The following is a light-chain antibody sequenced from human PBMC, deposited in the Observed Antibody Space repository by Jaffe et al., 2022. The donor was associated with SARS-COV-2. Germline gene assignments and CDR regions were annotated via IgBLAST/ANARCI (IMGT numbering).Light chain of an antibody. Sequence: QSALTQPASVSGSPGQSITISCAGTSSDIGVYKYVSWYQQQSGEAPKLMIYDVSTRPSGVSNRFSGSKSGNTASLTISGLQAEDEADYYCSSYTSSSTRVFGTGTKVTVL. J-gene: IGLJ1*01. CDR2: DVS. CDR3: SSYTSSSTRV. V-gene: IGLV2-14*01. CDR1: SSDIGVYKY.